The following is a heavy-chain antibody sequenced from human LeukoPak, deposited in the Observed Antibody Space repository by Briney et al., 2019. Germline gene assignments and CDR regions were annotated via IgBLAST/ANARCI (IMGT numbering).Heavy chain of an antibody. V-gene: IGHV4-4*09. CDR1: DGSISNSF. CDR2: IHTSGST. Sequence: SDTLSLTCTVPDGSISNSFWNWVRHPQGKGLNWIAYIHTSGSTNYNPAFKSRVTLSVDTPKSQFSLRLNSVTASDTAVYYCANSYDGKIVPFDNWGQGTLVTVSS. CDR3: ANSYDGKIVPFDN. D-gene: IGHD4-23*01. J-gene: IGHJ4*02.